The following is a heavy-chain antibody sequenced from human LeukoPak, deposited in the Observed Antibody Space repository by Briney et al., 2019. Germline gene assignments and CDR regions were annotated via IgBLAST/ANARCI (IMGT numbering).Heavy chain of an antibody. CDR2: ISYDGGNK. Sequence: GGSLRLSCAASGFTFSSYAMHWVRQAPGKGLEWVALISYDGGNKYYADSVKGRFTVSRDNSENTLYLQMNSLRAEDTAVYYCAKVGHYHDFDYWGQGTLVTVSS. D-gene: IGHD3-3*01. J-gene: IGHJ4*02. CDR1: GFTFSSYA. CDR3: AKVGHYHDFDY. V-gene: IGHV3-30*18.